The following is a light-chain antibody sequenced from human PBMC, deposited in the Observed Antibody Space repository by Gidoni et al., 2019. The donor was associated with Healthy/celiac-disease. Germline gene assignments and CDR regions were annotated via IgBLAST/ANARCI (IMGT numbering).Light chain of an antibody. V-gene: IGKV3-15*01. CDR3: QQYNNWPYT. CDR2: GAS. Sequence: EIVITQSPATLSVSPGERATLSCRASQSISTNLAWYQQKPGQAPRLLIYGASTRATGIPARFSGSGSGTEFTLTISSLQSEDFAVYCCQQYNNWPYTFGQGTKLEIK. CDR1: QSISTN. J-gene: IGKJ2*01.